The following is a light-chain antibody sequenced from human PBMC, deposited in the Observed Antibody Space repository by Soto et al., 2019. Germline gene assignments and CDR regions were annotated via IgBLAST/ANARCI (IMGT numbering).Light chain of an antibody. Sequence: IQMTHSPSSLSASVLYISTITVRASHGIRTDLGWYQQKPGRAPKLLIYSASSLQSGVPSRFSGSGSGTDFTLTISSLQPEDFATYYCQQANSFPINFGQGTQLEI. J-gene: IGKJ5*01. CDR1: HGIRTD. CDR3: QQANSFPIN. V-gene: IGKV1-17*01. CDR2: SAS.